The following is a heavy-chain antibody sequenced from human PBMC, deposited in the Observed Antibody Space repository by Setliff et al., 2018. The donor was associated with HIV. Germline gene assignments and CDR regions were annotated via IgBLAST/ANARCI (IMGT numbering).Heavy chain of an antibody. D-gene: IGHD3-16*01. CDR2: AIPMLGIA. V-gene: IGHV1-69*10. CDR3: ARSSYYDVNSPFDY. J-gene: IGHJ4*02. CDR1: GGTFSSYV. Sequence: SVKVSCKASGGTFSSYVINWVRQAPRQGLEWMGGAIPMLGIANHVHKFQGRVTITADKSTSTAYMELNSLRSEDTAVYYCARSSYYDVNSPFDYWGQGTRVTV.